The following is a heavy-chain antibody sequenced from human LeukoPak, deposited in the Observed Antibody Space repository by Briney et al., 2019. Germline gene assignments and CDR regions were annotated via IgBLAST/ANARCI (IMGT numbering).Heavy chain of an antibody. V-gene: IGHV3-7*01. CDR2: IKQDGSEK. CDR3: ARDRSSGYYLPDY. CDR1: GFTFSSYW. J-gene: IGHJ4*02. D-gene: IGHD3-3*01. Sequence: PGGSLRLSCAASGFTFSSYWMSWVRQAPGKGLEWVANIKQDGSEKYYVDSVKGRFTISRDNAKNSLYLQMNSLRAEDTAVYYCARDRSSGYYLPDYWGQGTLVTVSS.